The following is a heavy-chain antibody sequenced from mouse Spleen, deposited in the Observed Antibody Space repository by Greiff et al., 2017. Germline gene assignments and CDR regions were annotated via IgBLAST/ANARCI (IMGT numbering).Heavy chain of an antibody. Sequence: EVKLMESGGGLVKPGGSLKLSCAASGFTFSSYAMSWVRQTPEKRLEWVATISSGGSYTYYPDSVKGRFTISRDNAKNTLYLQMSSLRSEDTAMYYCARVNGTSWFAYWGQGTLVTVSA. CDR3: ARVNGTSWFAY. CDR2: ISSGGSYT. CDR1: GFTFSSYA. V-gene: IGHV5-9-1*01. J-gene: IGHJ3*01. D-gene: IGHD4-1*01.